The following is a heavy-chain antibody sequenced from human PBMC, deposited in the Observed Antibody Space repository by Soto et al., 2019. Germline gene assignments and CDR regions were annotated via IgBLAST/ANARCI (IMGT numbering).Heavy chain of an antibody. Sequence: PSETLSLTCTVSGGSISSGGYYWSWIRQRPGKGLEWIGYIYYSGSTYYNPSLKSRVTISVDTSKNQFSLELSSVTAADTAVYYCAGQGNYYDSSGSWGWFDPWGQGTLVTVSS. J-gene: IGHJ5*02. D-gene: IGHD3-22*01. CDR2: IYYSGST. CDR1: GGSISSGGYY. V-gene: IGHV4-31*03. CDR3: AGQGNYYDSSGSWGWFDP.